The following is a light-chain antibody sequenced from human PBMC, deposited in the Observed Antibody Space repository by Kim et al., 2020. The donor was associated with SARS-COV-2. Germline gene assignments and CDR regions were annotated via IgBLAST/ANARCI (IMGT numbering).Light chain of an antibody. J-gene: IGLJ2*01. Sequence: SSELTQDPAVSVALGQTVRITCQGDSLRTYYASWYQQKPGQAPSLVIYAKNNRPSGIPDRFSGSSSGDTASLTISGAQAEEEADYYCKSRDTSGDRLVFG. CDR1: SLRTYY. CDR3: KSRDTSGDRLV. V-gene: IGLV3-19*01. CDR2: AKN.